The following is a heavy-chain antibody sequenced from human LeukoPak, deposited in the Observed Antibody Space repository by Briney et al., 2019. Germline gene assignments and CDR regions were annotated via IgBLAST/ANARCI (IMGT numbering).Heavy chain of an antibody. V-gene: IGHV4-38-2*02. J-gene: IGHJ5*02. Sequence: TTSETLSLTCTVSGYSISSGYYWGWIRQPPGKGLEWIGSIYHSGSTYYNPSLKSRVTISVDTSKNQFSLKLSSVTAADTAVYYCARDGGEQWLATNWFDPWGQGTLVTVSS. CDR3: ARDGGEQWLATNWFDP. CDR2: IYHSGST. D-gene: IGHD6-19*01. CDR1: GYSISSGYY.